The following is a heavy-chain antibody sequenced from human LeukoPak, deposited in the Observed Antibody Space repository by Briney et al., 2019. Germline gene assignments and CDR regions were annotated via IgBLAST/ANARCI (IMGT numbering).Heavy chain of an antibody. Sequence: ETLSLTCAVYGGSFSGYYWSWVRQAPGKGLEWVANMNQDGSAKGYVDSVKGRFTISRDNARNSLYLQMSSLRPEDTAVYYCATYTHWVAGDVWGQGTTVTVSS. CDR1: GGSFSGYY. J-gene: IGHJ6*02. D-gene: IGHD3-16*01. CDR2: MNQDGSAK. CDR3: ATYTHWVAGDV. V-gene: IGHV3-7*01.